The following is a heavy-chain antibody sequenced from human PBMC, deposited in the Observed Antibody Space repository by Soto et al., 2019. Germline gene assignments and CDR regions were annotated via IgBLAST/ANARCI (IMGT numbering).Heavy chain of an antibody. D-gene: IGHD6-19*01. V-gene: IGHV4-34*01. CDR3: ARGDGSGWHYYYYYGMDG. J-gene: IGHJ6*02. CDR1: GGSFSGYY. CDR2: INHSGST. Sequence: SETLSLTCAVYGGSFSGYYWSWIRQPPGKGLEWIGEINHSGSTNYNPSLKSRVTISVDTSKNQFSLKLSSVTAADTAVYYCARGDGSGWHYYYYYGMDGRGQGTTVTVSS.